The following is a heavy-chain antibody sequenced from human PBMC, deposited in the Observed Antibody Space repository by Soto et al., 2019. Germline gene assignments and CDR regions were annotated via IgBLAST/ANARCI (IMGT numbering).Heavy chain of an antibody. D-gene: IGHD2-15*01. CDR1: GGTFSSYA. J-gene: IGHJ4*02. CDR3: ARDLGYCSGGSCYSYFDY. CDR2: IIPIFGTA. Sequence: QVQLVQSGAEVKKPGSSVKVSCKASGGTFSSYAISWVRQAPGQGLEWMGGIIPIFGTANYAQKFQGRVTITADESTSTSYMELSSLRSEDTAVYYCARDLGYCSGGSCYSYFDYWGQGTLVTVSS. V-gene: IGHV1-69*12.